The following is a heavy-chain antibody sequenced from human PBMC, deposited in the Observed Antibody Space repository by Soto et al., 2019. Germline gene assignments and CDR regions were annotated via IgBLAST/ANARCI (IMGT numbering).Heavy chain of an antibody. CDR3: ARSYGGNSGTFDF. CDR1: GGSFSGYY. V-gene: IGHV4-34*01. Sequence: PSETLSLTCAVYGGSFSGYYWSWIRQPPGKGLECIGEINHSGSTNYNPSLKSRVTISVDTSKNQFSLKLSSVTAADTAVYYCARSYGGNSGTFDFWGQGTLVTVSS. D-gene: IGHD4-17*01. CDR2: INHSGST. J-gene: IGHJ4*02.